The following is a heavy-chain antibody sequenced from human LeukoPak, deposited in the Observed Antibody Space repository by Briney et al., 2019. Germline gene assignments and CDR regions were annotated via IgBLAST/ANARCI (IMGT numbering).Heavy chain of an antibody. V-gene: IGHV4-4*07. J-gene: IGHJ6*02. Sequence: SETLSLTCTVSGGSISSYYWSWIRQPAGKGLEWIGRIYTSGSTNYNPSLKSRVTMSVDTSKNQFSLKPSSVTAADTAVYYCARGHGFARYYYYYGMDVWGQGTTVTVSS. CDR2: IYTSGST. CDR3: ARGHGFARYYYYYGMDV. CDR1: GGSISSYY. D-gene: IGHD4-17*01.